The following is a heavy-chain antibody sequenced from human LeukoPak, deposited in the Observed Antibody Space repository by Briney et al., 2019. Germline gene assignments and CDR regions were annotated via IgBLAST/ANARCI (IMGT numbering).Heavy chain of an antibody. J-gene: IGHJ3*02. CDR3: ASGGSYHI. V-gene: IGHV4-34*01. CDR1: GGSFSGYY. Sequence: SETLSLTCAVYGGSFSGYYWSWIRQPPGKGLGWIGEINHSGSTNYNPSLKSRVTISLDTSKNQFCLKLSSVTDAERAVYYCASGGSYHIWGQGTMVTVSS. CDR2: INHSGST.